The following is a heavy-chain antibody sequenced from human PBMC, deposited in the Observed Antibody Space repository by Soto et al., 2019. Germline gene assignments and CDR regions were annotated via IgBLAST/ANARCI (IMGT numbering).Heavy chain of an antibody. Sequence: EVQLLESGGGLVQPGGSLRLSCAASGFTFSRYAMSWVRQAPGKGLEWVSAISGSGGSTYYADSVKGRFTISRDNSKNTLHLQMNSLRAEDTAVYYCAKGVGGYCSGGSCHFDYWCQGTLVTVSS. CDR3: AKGVGGYCSGGSCHFDY. J-gene: IGHJ4*02. CDR1: GFTFSRYA. V-gene: IGHV3-23*01. CDR2: ISGSGGST. D-gene: IGHD2-15*01.